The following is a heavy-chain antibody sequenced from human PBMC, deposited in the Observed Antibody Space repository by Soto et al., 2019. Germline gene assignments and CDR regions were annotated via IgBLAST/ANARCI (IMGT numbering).Heavy chain of an antibody. CDR3: ARDRSQHYFDY. J-gene: IGHJ4*01. V-gene: IGHV3-33*01. Sequence: GGSLRLSCAASRFTFRNFGMHWVRQAPGKGLEWVAVIYYDGSNKYYADSVKGRFTISRDNSKNMLYLQMDSLRAEDTAVYHCARDRSQHYFDYWSHGTMVTDSS. CDR1: RFTFRNFG. CDR2: IYYDGSNK.